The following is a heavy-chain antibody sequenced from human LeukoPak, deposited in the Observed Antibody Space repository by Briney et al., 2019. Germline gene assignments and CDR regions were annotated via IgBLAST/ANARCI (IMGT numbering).Heavy chain of an antibody. CDR2: INPSGGST. CDR1: GYTFTSYY. J-gene: IGHJ3*02. D-gene: IGHD1-26*01. Sequence: GASVKVSCKASGYTFTSYYMHWVRQAPGQGLEWMGIINPSGGSTSYAQKLQGRVTMTTDTSTSTAYMELRSLRSDDTAVYYCARDLWGELLSDIWGQGTMVTVSS. CDR3: ARDLWGELLSDI. V-gene: IGHV1-46*01.